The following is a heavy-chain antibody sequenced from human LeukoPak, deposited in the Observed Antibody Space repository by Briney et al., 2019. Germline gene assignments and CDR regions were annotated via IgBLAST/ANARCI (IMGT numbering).Heavy chain of an antibody. CDR3: ARGPRVVAATARGGYYYYYYMDV. D-gene: IGHD2-15*01. CDR1: GGSISSGSYY. J-gene: IGHJ6*03. Sequence: PSETLSLTCTVYGGSISSGSYYWSWIRQPAGKGLEWIGRIYTSGSTNYNPSLKSRVTISVDTSKNQFSLKLSSVTAADTAVYYCARGPRVVAATARGGYYYYYYMDVWGKGTTVTISS. CDR2: IYTSGST. V-gene: IGHV4-61*02.